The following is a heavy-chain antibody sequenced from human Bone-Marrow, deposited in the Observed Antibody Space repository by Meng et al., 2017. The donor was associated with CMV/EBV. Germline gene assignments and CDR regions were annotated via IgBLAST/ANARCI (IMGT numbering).Heavy chain of an antibody. CDR2: INHSGST. D-gene: IGHD2-2*01. CDR1: GGSFSGYY. V-gene: IGHV4-34*01. CDR3: ARGQRRGFYRLQYCSSTSCYFAFDI. Sequence: SETLSLTCAVYGGSFSGYYWSWIRQPPGKGLEWIGEINHSGSTNYNPSLKSRVTISVDTSKNQFSLKLSSVTAADTAVYYCARGQRRGFYRLQYCSSTSCYFAFDIWGQGTMAAVSS. J-gene: IGHJ3*02.